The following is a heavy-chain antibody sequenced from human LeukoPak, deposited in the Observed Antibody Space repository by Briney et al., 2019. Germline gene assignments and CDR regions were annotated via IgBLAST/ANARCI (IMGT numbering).Heavy chain of an antibody. V-gene: IGHV3-48*03. CDR3: SELGITMNGGV. Sequence: PGGSLRLSCAASGFTFSSYEMNWVRQAPGKGLEGVSYISSSGSTIYYADSVKGRFTISSDNAKNSLYLQMNSLRDEDTAVYSFSELGITMNGGVWGKGTTVTIPS. CDR1: GFTFSSYE. CDR2: ISSSGSTI. D-gene: IGHD3-10*02. J-gene: IGHJ6*04.